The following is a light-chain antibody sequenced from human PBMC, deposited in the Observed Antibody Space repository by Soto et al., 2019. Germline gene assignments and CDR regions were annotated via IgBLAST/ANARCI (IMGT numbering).Light chain of an antibody. Sequence: QSALTQPASVSGSPGQSITISCTGTSSDVGGYNYVSWYQQHPGKAPNLMIYDVSNRPSGVSNRFSGSKSGNTAALTISGLQAEDEADYYCSSDTSSSGVFGTGTKLTVL. J-gene: IGLJ1*01. CDR1: SSDVGGYNY. CDR3: SSDTSSSGV. CDR2: DVS. V-gene: IGLV2-14*01.